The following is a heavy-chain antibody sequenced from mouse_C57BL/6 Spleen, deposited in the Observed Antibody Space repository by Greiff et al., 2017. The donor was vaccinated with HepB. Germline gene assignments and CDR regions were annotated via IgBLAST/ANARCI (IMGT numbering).Heavy chain of an antibody. V-gene: IGHV5-4*03. CDR2: ISDGGRYT. Sequence: EVKLVESGGGLVKPGGSLKLSCAASGFTFSSYAMSWVRQTPDKRLEWVATISDGGRYTYYPDNVKGRFTISRDNAKNNLYRQMSHLKSEDTAMYYCARGELGRYFDVWGTGSTVTVSS. CDR3: ARGELGRYFDV. D-gene: IGHD4-1*01. J-gene: IGHJ1*03. CDR1: GFTFSSYA.